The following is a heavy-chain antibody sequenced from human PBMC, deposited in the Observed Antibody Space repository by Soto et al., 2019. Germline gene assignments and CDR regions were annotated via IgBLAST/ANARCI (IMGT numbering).Heavy chain of an antibody. V-gene: IGHV3-23*01. CDR2: MSRTGDNT. J-gene: IGHJ4*02. CDR3: AKDQSNSNPLYYFDF. Sequence: PWGSLRLSCAASGFTFSIYAMTWCRQSPGKGLEWVSSMSRTGDNTYYADSVKGRFTISRDNSKNTLYLQMNSLRAEDTAIYYCAKDQSNSNPLYYFDFWGPGTLVTVSS. CDR1: GFTFSIYA. D-gene: IGHD3-22*01.